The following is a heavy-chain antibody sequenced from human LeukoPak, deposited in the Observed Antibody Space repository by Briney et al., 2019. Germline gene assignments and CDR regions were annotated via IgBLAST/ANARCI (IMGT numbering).Heavy chain of an antibody. CDR3: AKGDAYCGGDCFPD. CDR2: FSGGDGST. Sequence: GGSLRLSCAASGFRFRSYAMSWVRQAPGKGLEWVSSFSGGDGSTYYADSVKGRFTISRDNSKNTLFLQMNSLRAEDTAVYFRAKGDAYCGGDCFPDWGQGTLVTVSS. J-gene: IGHJ4*02. V-gene: IGHV3-23*01. CDR1: GFRFRSYA. D-gene: IGHD2-21*02.